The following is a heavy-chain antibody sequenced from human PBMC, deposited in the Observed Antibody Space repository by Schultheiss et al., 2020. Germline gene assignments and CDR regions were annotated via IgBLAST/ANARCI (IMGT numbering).Heavy chain of an antibody. D-gene: IGHD6-25*01. CDR2: ISWNSVSI. V-gene: IGHV3-9*01. Sequence: GGSLRLSCEASGLTFDDSAMHWVRQAPGKGPEWVSGISWNSVSIVYADSARGRFTISRDNAKKSLYLQMNSLRAEDTALYYCAKRKQRACDIWGQGQMGTVSS. CDR1: GLTFDDSA. J-gene: IGHJ3*02. CDR3: AKRKQRACDI.